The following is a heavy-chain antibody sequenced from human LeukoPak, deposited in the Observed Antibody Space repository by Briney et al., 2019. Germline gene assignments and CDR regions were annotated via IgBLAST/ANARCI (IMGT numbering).Heavy chain of an antibody. J-gene: IGHJ4*02. CDR1: GFTFSGSA. D-gene: IGHD1-26*01. Sequence: GGSLRLSCAASGFTFSGSAMHWVRQASGKGLEWVGRIRSKANNYATAYAASVKGRFTISRDDSKNTAYLQMNSLKTEDTAVYYCTKKWEQHRDDYYFDSWGQGTLVTVSS. CDR2: IRSKANNYAT. CDR3: TKKWEQHRDDYYFDS. V-gene: IGHV3-73*01.